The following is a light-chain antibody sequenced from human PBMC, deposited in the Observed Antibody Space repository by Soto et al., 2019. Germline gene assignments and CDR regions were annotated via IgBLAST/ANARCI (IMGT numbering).Light chain of an antibody. V-gene: IGLV7-43*01. Sequence: QTVVTQEPSLTVSPGGTVTLTCASSTGAVTSCYYPNWFQQKPGQAPRALIYNTRNKHSWTPARFSGSLLGGKAALTLSGAQPEDEAEYYCLLYFGGAYVFGTGTKLTVL. CDR3: LLYFGGAYV. CDR1: TGAVTSCYY. CDR2: NTR. J-gene: IGLJ1*01.